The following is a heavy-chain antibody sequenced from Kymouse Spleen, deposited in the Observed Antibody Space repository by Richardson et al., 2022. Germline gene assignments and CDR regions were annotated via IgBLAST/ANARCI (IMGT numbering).Heavy chain of an antibody. V-gene: IGHV3-15*01. CDR2: IKSKTDGGTT. CDR3: TTDRIAAAGYYYYYGMDV. CDR1: GFTFSNAW. D-gene: IGHD6-13*01. Sequence: EVQLVESGGGLVKPGGSLRLSCAASGFTFSNAWMSWVRQAPGKGLEWVGRIKSKTDGGTTDYAAPVKGRFTISRDDSKNTLYLQMNSLKTEDTAVYYCTTDRIAAAGYYYYYGMDVWGQGTTVTVSS. J-gene: IGHJ6*02.